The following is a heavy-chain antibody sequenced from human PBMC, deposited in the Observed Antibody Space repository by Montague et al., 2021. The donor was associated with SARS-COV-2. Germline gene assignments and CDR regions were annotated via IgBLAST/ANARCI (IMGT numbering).Heavy chain of an antibody. Sequence: TRSLTCSVSGGSISSGGYYWSWIRQHPGKCLEWIGYIYYSGSTYYNPSLKSRVTISVDTSKNQFSLKLSSVTAADTAVYYCARAGTITMIVVVIDAFDIRGQGTMVTVSS. J-gene: IGHJ3*02. CDR3: ARAGTITMIVVVIDAFDI. CDR2: IYYSGST. V-gene: IGHV4-31*03. CDR1: GGSISSGGYY. D-gene: IGHD3-22*01.